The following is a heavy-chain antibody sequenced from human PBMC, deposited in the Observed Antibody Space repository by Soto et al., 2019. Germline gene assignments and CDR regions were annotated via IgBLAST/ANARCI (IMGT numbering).Heavy chain of an antibody. J-gene: IGHJ4*02. Sequence: GGSLRLSCAASGFTFSSYAMHWVRQAPGKGLEWVAVISYDGSNKYYADSVKGRFTISRDNSKNTLYLQMNSLRAEDTAVYYCARAVDYSGIAYYFDYWGQGTLVTVSS. CDR1: GFTFSSYA. V-gene: IGHV3-30-3*01. CDR2: ISYDGSNK. D-gene: IGHD1-26*01. CDR3: ARAVDYSGIAYYFDY.